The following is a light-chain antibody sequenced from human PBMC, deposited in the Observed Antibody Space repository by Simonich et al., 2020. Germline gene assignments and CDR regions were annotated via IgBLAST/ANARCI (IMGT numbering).Light chain of an antibody. V-gene: IGLV4-69*01. CDR2: LNSDGSH. Sequence: QLVLTQSPSASASLGASVQLTCTLSSGHSSNASAWHQQPPEKGPRYLMKLNSDGSHRKGDGIPDRFSGSSSGAERYLTISSLQSEDEADYYCQTWGTGIVVFGGGTKLTVL. CDR3: QTWGTGIVV. CDR1: SGHSSNA. J-gene: IGLJ2*01.